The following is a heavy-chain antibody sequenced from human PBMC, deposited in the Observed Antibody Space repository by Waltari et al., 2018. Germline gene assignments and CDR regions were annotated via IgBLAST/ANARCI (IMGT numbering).Heavy chain of an antibody. V-gene: IGHV3-66*01. Sequence: EVQLMEYGGGLVQPGGSLRLACVASGLAVRTRFMSWVRPAPGKGLEWVSAIFSGDTTYYTDSVKGRFSTSRDNSKNTLFLQMNSLRAEDTAVYYCARVARGTLYDAFDIWGQGTMVTVSS. CDR3: ARVARGTLYDAFDI. CDR2: IFSGDTT. J-gene: IGHJ3*02. CDR1: GLAVRTRF. D-gene: IGHD1-26*01.